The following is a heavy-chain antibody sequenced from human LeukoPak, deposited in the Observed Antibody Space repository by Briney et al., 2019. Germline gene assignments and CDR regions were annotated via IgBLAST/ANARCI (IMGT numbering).Heavy chain of an antibody. CDR3: AARPNYDFWSGYEVDY. Sequence: KVSCKASGFTFTSSAMQWVRQARGQGLEWIGWIFVGSGNTNYAQKFQERVTINRDMSTSTAYMEVSRQRSEDTAVYYCAARPNYDFWSGYEVDYWGQGTLVTVSS. D-gene: IGHD3-3*01. J-gene: IGHJ4*02. V-gene: IGHV1-58*02. CDR1: GFTFTSSA. CDR2: IFVGSGNT.